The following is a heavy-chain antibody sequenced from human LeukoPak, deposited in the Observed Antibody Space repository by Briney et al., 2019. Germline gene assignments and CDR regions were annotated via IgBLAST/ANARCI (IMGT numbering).Heavy chain of an antibody. V-gene: IGHV3-53*04. Sequence: GGSLRLSCAASGFTVSSSPINWVRQAPGRGLEWVSVIYSGGNTFYADSVKGRFTISRQNSENTLYRQMNSLSADDTAVYYCVRLMGSGWFDPWGQGTLVTVFS. CDR1: GFTVSSSP. J-gene: IGHJ5*02. CDR2: IYSGGNT. D-gene: IGHD1-26*01. CDR3: VRLMGSGWFDP.